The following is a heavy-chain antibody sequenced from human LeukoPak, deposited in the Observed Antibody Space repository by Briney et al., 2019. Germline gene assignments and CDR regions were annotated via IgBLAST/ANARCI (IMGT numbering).Heavy chain of an antibody. J-gene: IGHJ5*01. CDR3: ARECSGSYYLGNWFDS. CDR1: GFIFNSYE. D-gene: IGHD3-10*02. Sequence: GGSLRLSCAVSGFIFNSYEMNWVRQAAGKGLEWVSYISMSGSTTHYADSVKGRFTISRDNAKNSLYLQMNSLRAEDTALYYSARECSGSYYLGNWFDSWGQGTLVTVSS. V-gene: IGHV3-48*03. CDR2: ISMSGSTT.